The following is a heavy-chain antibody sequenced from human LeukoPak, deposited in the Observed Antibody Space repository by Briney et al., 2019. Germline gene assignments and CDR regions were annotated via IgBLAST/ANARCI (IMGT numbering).Heavy chain of an antibody. D-gene: IGHD6-19*01. CDR3: ARGDGNGWYAY. J-gene: IGHJ4*02. CDR1: GFTFNRHW. Sequence: GGSLRLSCAASGFTFNRHWMSWVRQAPGKGLEYVANIADDGSQKYYVDSVRGRFTVSRDNAKNSLYLEMNSLRAEDTAVYYCARGDGNGWYAYWGQGVLVTVSS. V-gene: IGHV3-7*05. CDR2: IADDGSQK.